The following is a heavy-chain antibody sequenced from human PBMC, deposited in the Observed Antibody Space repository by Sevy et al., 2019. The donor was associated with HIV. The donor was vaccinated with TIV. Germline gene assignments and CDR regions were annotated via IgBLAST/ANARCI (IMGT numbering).Heavy chain of an antibody. CDR1: GFSLSTNRVG. V-gene: IGHV2-5*02. J-gene: IGHJ5*02. Sequence: SGPTLVNPTQTLTLTCTFSGFSLSTNRVGVGWIRQPPGKALECLALIYWDDDKHYSPSLKSRLTITKDTSKNQVALIMTNMDPVDTATYYCARRDYGDYVDWFDPWGQGTLVTVSS. CDR3: ARRDYGDYVDWFDP. CDR2: IYWDDDK. D-gene: IGHD4-17*01.